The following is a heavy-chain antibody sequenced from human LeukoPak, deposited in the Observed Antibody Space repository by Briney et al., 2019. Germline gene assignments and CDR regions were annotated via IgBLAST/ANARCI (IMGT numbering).Heavy chain of an antibody. CDR2: IYYSGST. D-gene: IGHD6-19*01. CDR1: GGSISSSSYY. V-gene: IGHV4-39*01. J-gene: IGHJ4*02. Sequence: SETLSLTCTVSGGSISSSSYYWGWIRQPPGKGLEWIGSIYYSGSTYYNPSLKSRVTISVDTSKSQFSLKLSSVTAADTAVYYCARQSSGWYDYFDYWGQGTLVTVSS. CDR3: ARQSSGWYDYFDY.